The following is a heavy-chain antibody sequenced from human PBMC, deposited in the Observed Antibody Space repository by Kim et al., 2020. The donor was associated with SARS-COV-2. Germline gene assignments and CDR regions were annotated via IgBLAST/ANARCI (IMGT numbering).Heavy chain of an antibody. D-gene: IGHD3-10*01. V-gene: IGHV1-69*04. CDR3: ARAPRTMLRHGMDV. Sequence: AQKFQGRVTITADKSTSTAYMELSSLRSEDTAVYYCARAPRTMLRHGMDVWGQGTTVTVSS. J-gene: IGHJ6*02.